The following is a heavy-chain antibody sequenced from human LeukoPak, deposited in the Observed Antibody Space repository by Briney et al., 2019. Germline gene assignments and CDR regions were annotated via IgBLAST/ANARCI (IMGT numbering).Heavy chain of an antibody. CDR2: IYSGGST. Sequence: GGALRLSCAASGFTVSSNYMSWVRQAPGKGLEWVSFIYSGGSTYYADSVKGRFTISRDNSKNTLYLQMNSLRAEDTALYYCAREIHGGNTGVFDYWGQGTLVTVSS. CDR3: AREIHGGNTGVFDY. V-gene: IGHV3-66*01. D-gene: IGHD4-23*01. J-gene: IGHJ4*02. CDR1: GFTVSSNY.